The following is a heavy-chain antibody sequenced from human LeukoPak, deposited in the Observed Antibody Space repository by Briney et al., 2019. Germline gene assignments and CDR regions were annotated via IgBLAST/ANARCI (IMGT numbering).Heavy chain of an antibody. CDR3: AKAEQQLAAYFDY. D-gene: IGHD6-13*01. V-gene: IGHV3-23*01. Sequence: GGSLRLSCAASGFNFSSYAMSWVRQAPGKGLEWVSVISGSGGSAHYADSVKGRFTISRDHSKNTLYLQMNSLTAEDTAVYYCAKAEQQLAAYFDYWGQGTLVTVSS. CDR2: ISGSGGSA. CDR1: GFNFSSYA. J-gene: IGHJ4*02.